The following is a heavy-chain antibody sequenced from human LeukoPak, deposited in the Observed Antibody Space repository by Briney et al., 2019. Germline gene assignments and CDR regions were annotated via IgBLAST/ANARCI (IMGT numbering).Heavy chain of an antibody. D-gene: IGHD1-26*01. Sequence: GASVKVSCKASGYTFTDYYMHWVRQAPGQGLEWVGLINPTGTTTLYAQKFQGRITLTRDMSATTDYMELSSLTSEDTAVYYCARDNSVGGIAWWFDPWGQGTLVTVSS. V-gene: IGHV1-46*01. CDR2: INPTGTTT. J-gene: IGHJ5*02. CDR1: GYTFTDYY. CDR3: ARDNSVGGIAWWFDP.